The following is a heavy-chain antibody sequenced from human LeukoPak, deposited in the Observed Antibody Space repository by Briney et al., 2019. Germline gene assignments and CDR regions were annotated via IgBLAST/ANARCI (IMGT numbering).Heavy chain of an antibody. Sequence: GGSLRLSCAASGFTFSSYAMSWVRQAPGKGLEWVSAISGSGGSTYYADSVKGRFTISRDNSKNTLYLQMHSLRAEDTAVYYCAKGPRGYSSKNAFDIWGQGTMVTVSS. V-gene: IGHV3-23*01. CDR1: GFTFSSYA. CDR2: ISGSGGST. CDR3: AKGPRGYSSKNAFDI. D-gene: IGHD5-18*01. J-gene: IGHJ3*02.